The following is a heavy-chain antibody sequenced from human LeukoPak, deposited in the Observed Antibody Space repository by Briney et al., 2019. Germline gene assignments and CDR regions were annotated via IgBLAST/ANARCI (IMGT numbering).Heavy chain of an antibody. Sequence: SETLSLTCTVSGDSISSYYRSWIRQPAGKGLEWIGRIYTSGSTNYIPSLKSRVTMSVDTSKNQFSLKLSSVTAADTAVYYCARVGSGYYEYYFDYWGQGTLVTVSS. J-gene: IGHJ4*02. V-gene: IGHV4-4*07. D-gene: IGHD3-3*01. CDR2: IYTSGST. CDR3: ARVGSGYYEYYFDY. CDR1: GDSISSYY.